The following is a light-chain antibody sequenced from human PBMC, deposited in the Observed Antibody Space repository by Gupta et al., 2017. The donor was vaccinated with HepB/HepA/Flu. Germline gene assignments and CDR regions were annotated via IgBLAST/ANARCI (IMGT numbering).Light chain of an antibody. CDR1: SSHIGSNT. Sequence: QSVLTQPPSASGTPGQRVTISCPGSSSHIGSNTVNWYQQLPGTAPKLLIYSNNQRPSGVPDRFSGSKSGTSASLAISGLQSEDEADYYCAAWDDSLNGLVFGGGTKLTVL. J-gene: IGLJ3*02. V-gene: IGLV1-44*01. CDR2: SNN. CDR3: AAWDDSLNGLV.